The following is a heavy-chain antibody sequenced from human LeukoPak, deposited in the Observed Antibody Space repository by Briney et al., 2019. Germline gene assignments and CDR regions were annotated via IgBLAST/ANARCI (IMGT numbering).Heavy chain of an antibody. Sequence: PSQTLSLTCTVSGGSISSGGYYWSWIRQHPGKGLEWIGYIYYSGSTYYNPSLMSRITISVDTSKNQFSLKLSSVTAADTAVYYCARTGTRGYYYDSSGYYAFDIWDQGTMVTVSS. CDR2: IYYSGST. D-gene: IGHD3-22*01. J-gene: IGHJ3*02. CDR1: GGSISSGGYY. CDR3: ARTGTRGYYYDSSGYYAFDI. V-gene: IGHV4-31*03.